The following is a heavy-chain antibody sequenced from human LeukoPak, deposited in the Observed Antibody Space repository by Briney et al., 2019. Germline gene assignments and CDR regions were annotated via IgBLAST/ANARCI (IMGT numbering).Heavy chain of an antibody. CDR1: GGSISSYY. D-gene: IGHD6-13*01. V-gene: IGHV4-59*08. Sequence: SETLSLTCTVSGGSISSYYWSWIRQPPGKGLEWIGYIYYSGSTNYNPSLKSRVTISVDTSKNQFSLKLSSVTAAGTAVYYCARLEAAAGMIDYWGQGTLVTVSS. CDR3: ARLEAAAGMIDY. J-gene: IGHJ4*02. CDR2: IYYSGST.